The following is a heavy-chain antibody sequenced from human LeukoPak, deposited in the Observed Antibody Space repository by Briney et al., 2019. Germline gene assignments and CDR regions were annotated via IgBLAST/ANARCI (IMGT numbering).Heavy chain of an antibody. J-gene: IGHJ4*02. CDR3: ARHDLGGTSPFDY. D-gene: IGHD4-23*01. CDR1: GYTSTNYY. Sequence: GASVKVSCKTSGYTSTNYYMHWVRQAPGQGLEWMGIINPSGDDTTYPQKFQGRVTMTRDTSTSTVYMELSSLRSDDTAVYYCARHDLGGTSPFDYWGQGTLVTVSS. CDR2: INPSGDDT. V-gene: IGHV1-46*01.